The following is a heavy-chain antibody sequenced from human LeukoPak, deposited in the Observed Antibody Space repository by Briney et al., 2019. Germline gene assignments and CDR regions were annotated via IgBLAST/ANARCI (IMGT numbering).Heavy chain of an antibody. CDR2: IWYDGSNK. CDR1: GFTFSSYG. D-gene: IGHD3-10*01. CDR3: ARGQEYYGSGYPINHYFDY. V-gene: IGHV3-33*01. Sequence: GGSLRLSCAASGFTFSSYGMHWVRQAPGKGLEWVAVIWYDGSNKYYADSVKGRFTISRDNSKNTLYLQTNSLRAEDTAVYYCARGQEYYGSGYPINHYFDYWGQGTLVTVSS. J-gene: IGHJ4*02.